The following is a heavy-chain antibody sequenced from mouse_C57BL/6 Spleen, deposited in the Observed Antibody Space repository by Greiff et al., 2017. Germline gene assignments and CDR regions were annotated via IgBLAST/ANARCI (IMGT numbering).Heavy chain of an antibody. J-gene: IGHJ2*01. Sequence: VQLQQSGPGLVKPSQSLSLTCSVTGYSITSGYYWNWIRQFPGNKLEWMGYISYDGSNNYNPSLKNRISITRDTSKNQFFLKLNSVTTEDTATYYCARETGIFDYWGQGTTLTVSS. CDR3: ARETGIFDY. D-gene: IGHD4-1*01. CDR1: GYSITSGYY. V-gene: IGHV3-6*01. CDR2: ISYDGSN.